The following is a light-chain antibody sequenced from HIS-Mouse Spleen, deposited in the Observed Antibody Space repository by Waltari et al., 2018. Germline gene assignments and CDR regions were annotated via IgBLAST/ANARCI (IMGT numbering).Light chain of an antibody. J-gene: IGKJ1*01. CDR2: GAS. CDR1: QSVSSN. Sequence: EIVMTQSPATLSVSPGERATLSCRASQSVSSNLAWYQQKPGQAPRLLIYGASTRATGILAKFSGSGSGTEFTLTISSMQSEDFAVYYCQQYNNWPWTFGQGTKVEIK. CDR3: QQYNNWPWT. V-gene: IGKV3-15*01.